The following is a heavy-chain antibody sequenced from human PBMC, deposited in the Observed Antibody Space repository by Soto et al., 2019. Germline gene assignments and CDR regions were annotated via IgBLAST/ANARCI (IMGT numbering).Heavy chain of an antibody. CDR2: IGTAGDT. CDR1: GFTFSSYY. Sequence: EVQLVESGGGLVQPGGSLRLSCAASGFTFSSYYMHWVRQATGKGLEWVSAIGTAGDTYYPGSVKGRFTISRENAKNSLYLQMNSLRAGDTAVYYCARDLRRYSGSYLTYYCYGMDVWGQGTTVTVSS. D-gene: IGHD1-26*01. CDR3: ARDLRRYSGSYLTYYCYGMDV. V-gene: IGHV3-13*01. J-gene: IGHJ6*01.